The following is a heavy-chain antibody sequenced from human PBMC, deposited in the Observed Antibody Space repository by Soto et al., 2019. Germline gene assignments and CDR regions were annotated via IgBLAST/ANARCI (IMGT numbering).Heavy chain of an antibody. J-gene: IGHJ6*04. CDR3: ASEYCSGGRCYYYGMDV. CDR2: IWYDGSNK. CDR1: GFTFSSYG. V-gene: IGHV3-33*01. D-gene: IGHD2-15*01. Sequence: QVQLVESGGGVVQPGRSLRLSCAASGFTFSSYGMHWVRQAPDKGLEWVAVIWYDGSNKYYADSVKGRFTISRDKSKNTLYLQMNSLRAEDTAVYYCASEYCSGGRCYYYGMDVWGKGPTVTVSS.